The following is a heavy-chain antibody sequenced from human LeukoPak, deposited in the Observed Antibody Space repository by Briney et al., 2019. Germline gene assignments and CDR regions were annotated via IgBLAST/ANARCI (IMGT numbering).Heavy chain of an antibody. V-gene: IGHV3-9*01. CDR2: ISWNSGSI. D-gene: IGHD1-26*01. CDR3: AKAKWELLQDYFDY. CDR1: GFTFDDYA. Sequence: GRSLRLSCAASGFTFDDYAMHWDRQAPGKGLEWVSGISWNSGSIGYADSVKGRFTISRDNAKNSLYLQMNSLRAEDTALYYCAKAKWELLQDYFDYWGQGTLVTVSS. J-gene: IGHJ4*02.